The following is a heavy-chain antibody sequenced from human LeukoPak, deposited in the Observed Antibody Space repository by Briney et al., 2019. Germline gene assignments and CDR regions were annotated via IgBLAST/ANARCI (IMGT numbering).Heavy chain of an antibody. D-gene: IGHD1-26*01. CDR3: ARREEWELPDY. V-gene: IGHV4-34*01. Sequence: SETLSLTCAVYGGSFSGYYWSWIRQPPGKGLEWIGEINHSGSTNYNPSLKSRVTISVDTSKNQFSLKLSSVTAADTAVYYCARREEWELPDYWGQGTLVTVSS. CDR1: GGSFSGYY. J-gene: IGHJ4*02. CDR2: INHSGST.